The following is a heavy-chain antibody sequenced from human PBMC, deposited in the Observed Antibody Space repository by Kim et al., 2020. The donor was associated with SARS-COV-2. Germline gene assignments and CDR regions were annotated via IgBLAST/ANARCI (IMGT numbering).Heavy chain of an antibody. CDR3: ARDCVGNYFDY. CDR2: K. Sequence: KYYADSGKGRFTISRDNSKNTLYLQMNSLRAEDTAVYYCARDCVGNYFDYWGQGTLVTVSS. J-gene: IGHJ4*02. D-gene: IGHD1-26*01. V-gene: IGHV3-30*01.